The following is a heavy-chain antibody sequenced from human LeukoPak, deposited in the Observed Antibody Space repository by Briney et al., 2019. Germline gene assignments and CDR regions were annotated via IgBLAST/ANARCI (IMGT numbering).Heavy chain of an antibody. CDR2: IIPILGIA. CDR1: GGTFSSYA. CDR3: ARGPYDSSGYYPYYGMDV. J-gene: IGHJ6*02. V-gene: IGHV1-69*04. Sequence: GASVKVSCKASGGTFSSYAISRVRQAPGQGLEWMGRIIPILGIANYAQKFQGRVTITADKSTSTAYMELSSLRSEDTAVYYCARGPYDSSGYYPYYGMDVWGQGTTVTVSS. D-gene: IGHD3-22*01.